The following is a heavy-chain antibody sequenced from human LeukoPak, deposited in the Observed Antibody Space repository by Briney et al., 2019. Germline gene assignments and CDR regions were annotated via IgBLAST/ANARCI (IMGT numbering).Heavy chain of an antibody. CDR3: ASLSGYDLNFDY. J-gene: IGHJ4*02. D-gene: IGHD5-12*01. V-gene: IGHV4-59*08. CDR2: IYYSGST. CDR1: GVSISSYY. Sequence: SETLSLTCTVSGVSISSYYWSWIRQPPGKGLEWFGYIYYSGSTNYNPSLKSRVTISVATSKNQFSLKLSSVTAADTAVYYCASLSGYDLNFDYWGQGTLVTVSS.